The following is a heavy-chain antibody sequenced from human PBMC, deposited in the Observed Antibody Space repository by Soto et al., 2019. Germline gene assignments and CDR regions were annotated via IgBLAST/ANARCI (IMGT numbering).Heavy chain of an antibody. V-gene: IGHV3-33*01. J-gene: IGHJ4*02. CDR1: GFSFNTYG. CDR3: ARIQLDTIMALDY. D-gene: IGHD5-18*01. CDR2: IWSDGNNR. Sequence: QVQLVESGGGVLQPGMSLRLSCVASGFSFNTYGFHWVRQAPGKGLEWVSVIWSDGNNRYYADSVKGRFTISRDSSKNTLYLQMNSLRVEDTAVYYCARIQLDTIMALDYWGQGTLVTVSS.